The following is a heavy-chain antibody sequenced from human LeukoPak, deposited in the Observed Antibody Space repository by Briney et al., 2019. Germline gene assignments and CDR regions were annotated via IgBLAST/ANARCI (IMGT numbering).Heavy chain of an antibody. V-gene: IGHV3-48*03. D-gene: IGHD1-1*01. CDR2: ISRSGSTI. CDR3: AKGGKLERSKEPWYYYMDV. Sequence: GGSLRLSCAASGFTFSSYEMNWVRQAPGKGLEWVSYISRSGSTIYYADSVKGRFTISRDNSKNTLYLQMNSLRAEDTAVYYCAKGGKLERSKEPWYYYMDVWGKGTTVTVSS. CDR1: GFTFSSYE. J-gene: IGHJ6*03.